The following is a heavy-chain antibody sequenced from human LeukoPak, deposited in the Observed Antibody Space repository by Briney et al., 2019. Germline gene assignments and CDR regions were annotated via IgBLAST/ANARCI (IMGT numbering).Heavy chain of an antibody. CDR1: GYSFTTYW. CDR2: IYPGTSDA. J-gene: IGHJ5*02. D-gene: IGHD3-9*01. V-gene: IGHV5-51*01. Sequence: GESLKISCKASGYSFTTYWIGWVRQMPGKGLELMGIIYPGTSDARNSPSFQGQVTLSVDRSITTAYLQWSSLKASDTAMYYCARLSLAGYYSWFDPWGQGTLVTVSS. CDR3: ARLSLAGYYSWFDP.